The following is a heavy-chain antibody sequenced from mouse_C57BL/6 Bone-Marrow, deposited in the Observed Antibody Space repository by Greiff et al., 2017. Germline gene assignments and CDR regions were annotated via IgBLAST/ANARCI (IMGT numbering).Heavy chain of an antibody. CDR3: ARQGLWLRYDY. CDR1: GFTFSSYG. J-gene: IGHJ2*01. CDR2: ISSGGSYT. D-gene: IGHD2-2*01. V-gene: IGHV5-6*01. Sequence: EVQLVESGGDLVKPGGSLKLSCAASGFTFSSYGLSWVRQTPDKRLEWVATISSGGSYTYYPDSVKGRFTISRDNAKNTLYLQMSSLKSEDTAMYYCARQGLWLRYDYWGQGTTLTVSS.